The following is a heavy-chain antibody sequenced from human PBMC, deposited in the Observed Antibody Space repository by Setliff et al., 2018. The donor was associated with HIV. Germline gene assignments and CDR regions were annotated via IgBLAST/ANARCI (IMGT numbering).Heavy chain of an antibody. CDR3: ARVGEESSSSWYANYYYYYYIDV. J-gene: IGHJ6*03. Sequence: PGGSLRLSCAGSGFTFSTYYMSWVRKAPGKGLEWVANIKQDGSEKYYVDSVKGRFTISRDNAKNSLYLQMNSLRAEDTAVYYCARVGEESSSSWYANYYYYYYIDVWGKGTTVTVSS. CDR2: IKQDGSEK. D-gene: IGHD6-13*01. CDR1: GFTFSTYY. V-gene: IGHV3-7*01.